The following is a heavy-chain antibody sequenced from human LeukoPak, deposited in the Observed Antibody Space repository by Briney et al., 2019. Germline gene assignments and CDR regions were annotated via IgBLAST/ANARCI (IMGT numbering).Heavy chain of an antibody. D-gene: IGHD3-22*01. J-gene: IGHJ4*02. Sequence: GGSLRLSCAASGFTFSSYSMNWVRQAPGKGLEWVAVISYDGSNKYYADSVKGRFTISRDNSKNTLYLQMNSLRAEDTAVYYCARAPPYYYDSSGYYFGYFDYWGQGTLVTVSS. V-gene: IGHV3-30*03. CDR3: ARAPPYYYDSSGYYFGYFDY. CDR2: ISYDGSNK. CDR1: GFTFSSYS.